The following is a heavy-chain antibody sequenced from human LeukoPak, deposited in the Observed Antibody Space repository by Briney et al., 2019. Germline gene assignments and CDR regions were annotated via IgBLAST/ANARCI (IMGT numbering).Heavy chain of an antibody. J-gene: IGHJ4*02. CDR3: ATFSSGRTFDY. D-gene: IGHD6-19*01. V-gene: IGHV5-51*01. Sequence: GESLKISCKGSGYGFTSYWIGWVRQMPGKGLEWMGIIYPGVADTRYSPSFQGQVTISADKSISTAYLQWSSLKASDTAMYYCATFSSGRTFDYWGQGTLVTVSS. CDR2: IYPGVADT. CDR1: GYGFTSYW.